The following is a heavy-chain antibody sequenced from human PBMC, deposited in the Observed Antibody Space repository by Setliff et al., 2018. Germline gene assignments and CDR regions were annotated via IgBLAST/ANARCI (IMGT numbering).Heavy chain of an antibody. CDR2: INHTGST. J-gene: IGHJ5*02. D-gene: IGHD2-2*01. CDR3: ARGYCNSVGCFFAGWFDP. Sequence: PSETLSLTCSVSGGSISSSIYSWDWIRQPPGKGLEWIGEINHTGSTNYSPSLKSRVTISVDTSKNQFSLKLSSVTAADTAVYYCARGYCNSVGCFFAGWFDPWGQGTLVTVSS. CDR1: GGSISSSIYS. V-gene: IGHV4-39*07.